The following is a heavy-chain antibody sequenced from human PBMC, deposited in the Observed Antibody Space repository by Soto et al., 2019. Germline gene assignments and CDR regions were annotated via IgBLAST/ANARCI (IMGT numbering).Heavy chain of an antibody. CDR2: IYYSGDT. V-gene: IGHV4-59*01. CDR1: GGSISSYY. CDR3: GRDTRYGVLDY. J-gene: IGHJ4*02. Sequence: SETLSLTCTVSGGSISSYYWSWIRQPPGKGLEWIGYIYYSGDTNYNPSLKSRVTISVDTSKNQFSLSLSSLTAADTAVYYCGRDTRYGVLDYWGQGTLVTVSS. D-gene: IGHD4-17*01.